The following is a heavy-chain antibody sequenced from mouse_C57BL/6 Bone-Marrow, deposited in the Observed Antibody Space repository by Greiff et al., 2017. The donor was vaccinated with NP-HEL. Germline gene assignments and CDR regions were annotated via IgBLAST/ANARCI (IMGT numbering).Heavy chain of an antibody. CDR3: AREYYGSSYLPWYFDV. D-gene: IGHD1-1*01. Sequence: EVQLVESEGGLVQPGSSMKLSCTASGFTFSDYYMAWVRQVPEKGLEWVANINYDGSSTYYLDSLKSRFIISRDNAKNILYLQMSSLESEDTATYYCAREYYGSSYLPWYFDVWGTGTTVTVSS. CDR1: GFTFSDYY. CDR2: INYDGSST. V-gene: IGHV5-16*01. J-gene: IGHJ1*03.